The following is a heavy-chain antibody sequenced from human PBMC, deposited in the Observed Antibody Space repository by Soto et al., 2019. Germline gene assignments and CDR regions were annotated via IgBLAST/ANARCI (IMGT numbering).Heavy chain of an antibody. V-gene: IGHV1-45*02. J-gene: IGHJ3*02. Sequence: SVKVSCKASGYTFTYRCLHWVRQAPGQALEWMGWITPFNGNTNYAQKFQDRVTITRDRSMSTAYMELSSLRSEDTAMYYCARSNSYGYSAFDIWGQGTMVTVSS. CDR2: ITPFNGNT. CDR1: GYTFTYRC. CDR3: ARSNSYGYSAFDI. D-gene: IGHD5-18*01.